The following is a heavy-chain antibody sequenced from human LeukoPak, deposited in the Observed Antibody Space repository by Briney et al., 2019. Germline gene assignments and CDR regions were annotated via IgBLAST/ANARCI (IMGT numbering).Heavy chain of an antibody. V-gene: IGHV3-23*01. CDR1: GFTFSTFA. CDR2: IFPSGGEI. Sequence: QSGGSLRLSCAASGFTFSTFAMIWVRQPPGKGLEWVSSIFPSGGEIHYADSVRGRFTISRDNSKSTLSLQMNSLRSEDTAVYYCARDLVRGVEPNWFDPWGQGTLVTVSS. J-gene: IGHJ5*02. D-gene: IGHD3-10*01. CDR3: ARDLVRGVEPNWFDP.